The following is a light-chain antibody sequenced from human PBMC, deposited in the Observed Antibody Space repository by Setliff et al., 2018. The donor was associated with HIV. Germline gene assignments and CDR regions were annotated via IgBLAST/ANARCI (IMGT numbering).Light chain of an antibody. V-gene: IGLV2-14*01. Sequence: QSVLAQPASVSGSPGQSITISCTGSSSDIGAYNYVSWYQHHPGKAPKLMIYEVRNRPSGVSNRFSGSKSGNTASLTISGLQAGDEADYYCSSYTSSTTRVFGTGTKVTVL. J-gene: IGLJ1*01. CDR3: SSYTSSTTRV. CDR2: EVR. CDR1: SSDIGAYNY.